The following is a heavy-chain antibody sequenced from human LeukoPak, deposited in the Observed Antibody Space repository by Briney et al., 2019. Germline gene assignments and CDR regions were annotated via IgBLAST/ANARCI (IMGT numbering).Heavy chain of an antibody. Sequence: ASVKVSCKASGYTFTSYGISWVRQAPGQGLEWMGWISPYNGNTNYAQKLQGRVTMTTDTSTSTAYMELRSLRSDDTAVYYCARELGHHSSGWHPTFDYWGQGTLVTVSS. CDR3: ARELGHHSSGWHPTFDY. CDR1: GYTFTSYG. D-gene: IGHD6-19*01. V-gene: IGHV1-18*01. CDR2: ISPYNGNT. J-gene: IGHJ4*02.